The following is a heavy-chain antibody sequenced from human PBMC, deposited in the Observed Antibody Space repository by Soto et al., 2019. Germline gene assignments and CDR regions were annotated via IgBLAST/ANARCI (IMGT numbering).Heavy chain of an antibody. CDR2: ISHDGSND. CDR3: ATDANEYLWEYYFDF. D-gene: IGHD3-16*01. Sequence: GGSLRLSCAASGFSFSSYGMHWVRQAPAKGLEWVAFISHDGSNDYYADSVKGRYTISRDNSKNTVYLQMNSLRVEDTAVYYCATDANEYLWEYYFDFWGQGTLVTVSS. V-gene: IGHV3-30*03. J-gene: IGHJ4*02. CDR1: GFSFSSYG.